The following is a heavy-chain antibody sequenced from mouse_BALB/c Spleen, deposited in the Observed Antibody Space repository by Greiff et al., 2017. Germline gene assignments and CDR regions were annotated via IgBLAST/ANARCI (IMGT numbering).Heavy chain of an antibody. D-gene: IGHD1-1*01. CDR1: GYTFTSYW. J-gene: IGHJ1*01. Sequence: QVQLQQSGAELARPGASVKLSCKASGYTFTSYWMQWVKQRPGQGLEWIGAIYPGDGDTRYTQKFKGKATLTADKSSSTAYMQLSSLASEDSAVYYCARLEDYGSSYWYFDVWGAGTTVTVSS. CDR3: ARLEDYGSSYWYFDV. V-gene: IGHV1-87*01. CDR2: IYPGDGDT.